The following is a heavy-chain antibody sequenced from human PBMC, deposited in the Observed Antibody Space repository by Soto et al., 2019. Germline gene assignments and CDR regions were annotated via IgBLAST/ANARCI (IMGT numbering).Heavy chain of an antibody. Sequence: SVKVSCKASGGTFSSYAISWVRQAPGQGLEWMGGIIPIFGTANYAQKFQGRVTITADESTSTAYMELSSLRSEDTAVYYCAREQYYYDSSGYYERNWFDPWGQGTLVTVSS. CDR1: GGTFSSYA. D-gene: IGHD3-22*01. V-gene: IGHV1-69*13. CDR3: AREQYYYDSSGYYERNWFDP. CDR2: IIPIFGTA. J-gene: IGHJ5*02.